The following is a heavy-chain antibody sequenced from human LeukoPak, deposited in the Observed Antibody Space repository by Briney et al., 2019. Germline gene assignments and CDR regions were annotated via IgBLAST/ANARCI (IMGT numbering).Heavy chain of an antibody. CDR2: ISGSGGST. CDR1: GFTFSSYA. V-gene: IGHV3-23*01. CDR3: AKANMVRGVTLKFDY. J-gene: IGHJ4*02. D-gene: IGHD3-10*01. Sequence: GSLRPSCAASGFTFSSYAMSWVRQAPGKGLEWVSAISGSGGSTYYADSVKGRFTISRDNSKNTLYLQMNSLRAEDTAVYYCAKANMVRGVTLKFDYWGQGTLVTVSS.